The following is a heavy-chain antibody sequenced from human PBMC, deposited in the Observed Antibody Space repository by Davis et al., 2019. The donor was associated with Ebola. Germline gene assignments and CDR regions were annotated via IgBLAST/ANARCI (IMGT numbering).Heavy chain of an antibody. CDR2: IYYSGST. D-gene: IGHD6-13*01. CDR3: ARGTYSSSWAEYFQH. J-gene: IGHJ1*01. Sequence: SETLSLTCTVSGGSVSSGKYYWTWIRQPPGKGLEWIGFIYYSGSTLYNPSLKSRVTISVDTSKNQFSLKLNSVTAADTAVYYCARGTYSSSWAEYFQHWGQGTLVTVSS. V-gene: IGHV4-61*01. CDR1: GGSVSSGKYY.